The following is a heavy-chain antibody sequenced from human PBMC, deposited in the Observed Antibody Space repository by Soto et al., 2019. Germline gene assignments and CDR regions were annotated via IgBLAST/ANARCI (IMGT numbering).Heavy chain of an antibody. V-gene: IGHV1-18*01. CDR2: ISAYNGNT. D-gene: IGHD6-19*01. CDR1: GYTFTSYG. Sequence: GPSVKVSCKASGYTFTSYGSSWVRQAPGQGLEWMGWISAYNGNTNYAQKLQGRVTMTTDTSTSTAYMELRSLRSDDTAVYYCARVAVADDFDYWGQGTLVTSPQ. CDR3: ARVAVADDFDY. J-gene: IGHJ4*02.